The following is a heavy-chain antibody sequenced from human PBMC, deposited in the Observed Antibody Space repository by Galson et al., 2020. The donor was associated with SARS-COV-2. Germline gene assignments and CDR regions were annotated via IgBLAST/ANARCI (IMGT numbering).Heavy chain of an antibody. CDR2: TYWADTK. J-gene: IGHJ3*02. CDR3: AHRRGGWDNNSGHDAFDI. V-gene: IGHV2-5*02. D-gene: IGHD6-19*01. Sequence: KMSGPTLVKPTETLTLTCSFSGTSLTVRGVHVGWFRQPPGKALEWPALTYWADTKWYSPSLHSRLTITKDTSKNQVVLTMTNVDPADTATYYCAHRRGGWDNNSGHDAFDIWGQGTMVTVSS. CDR1: GTSLTVRGVH.